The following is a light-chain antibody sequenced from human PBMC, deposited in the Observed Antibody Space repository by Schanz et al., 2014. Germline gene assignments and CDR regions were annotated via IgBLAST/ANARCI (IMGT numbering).Light chain of an antibody. CDR2: DVS. CDR1: SSDVGTYNS. J-gene: IGLJ3*02. CDR3: CSYAGSYPWV. V-gene: IGLV2-11*01. Sequence: QSALTQPPSASGAPGQSVTISCTGTSSDVGTYNSVSWYQQHPGKAPKLMIYDVSKRPSGVPDRFSGSKSGNTASLTISGLQAEDEADYYCCSYAGSYPWVFGGGTKLTVL.